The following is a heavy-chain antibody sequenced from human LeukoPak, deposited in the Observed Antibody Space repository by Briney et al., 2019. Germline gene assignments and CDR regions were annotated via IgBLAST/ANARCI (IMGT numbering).Heavy chain of an antibody. V-gene: IGHV1-24*01. CDR2: FDPEDGET. CDR1: GYTLTELS. CDR3: ATRTDYCDRTNFDY. Sequence: GASVKVSCKVSGYTLTELSMHWVRQAPGKGLEWMGGFDPEDGETIYAQKFQGRVTMTEDTSTDTAYMELSSLRSEDTAVYYCATRTDYCDRTNFDYWGQGTLVTVSS. J-gene: IGHJ4*02. D-gene: IGHD3-22*01.